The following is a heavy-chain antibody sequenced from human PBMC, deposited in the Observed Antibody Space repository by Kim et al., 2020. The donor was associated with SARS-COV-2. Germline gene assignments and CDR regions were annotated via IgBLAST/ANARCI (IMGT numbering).Heavy chain of an antibody. CDR3: AREGVAARPFDY. Sequence: SVKVSCKASGGTFSSYAISWVRQAPGQGLEWMGGIIPIFGTANYAQKFQGRVTITADESTSTAYMELSSLRSEDTAVYYCAREGVAARPFDYWGQGTLVTVSS. CDR1: GGTFSSYA. CDR2: IIPIFGTA. V-gene: IGHV1-69*13. J-gene: IGHJ4*02. D-gene: IGHD6-6*01.